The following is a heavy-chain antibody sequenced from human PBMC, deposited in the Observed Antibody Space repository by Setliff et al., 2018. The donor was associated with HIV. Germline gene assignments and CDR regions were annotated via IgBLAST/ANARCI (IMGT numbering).Heavy chain of an antibody. V-gene: IGHV4-38-2*02. D-gene: IGHD3-10*01. CDR3: TRRGADSYYPRPLDV. CDR2: IYHSGST. CDR1: DSGTYY. J-gene: IGHJ6*04. Sequence: PSETLSLTCTVSDSGTYYWSWIRQPAGKGLEWIGSIYHSGSTYYNPSLKSRVTISADTSKNQFSLRLNSVTAADTAIYYCTRRGADSYYPRPLDVWGKGTTVTVSS.